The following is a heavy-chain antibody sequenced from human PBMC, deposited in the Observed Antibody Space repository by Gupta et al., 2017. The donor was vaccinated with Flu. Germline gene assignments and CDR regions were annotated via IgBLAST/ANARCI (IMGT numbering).Heavy chain of an antibody. D-gene: IGHD1-1*01. J-gene: IGHJ5*02. CDR2: INPSGVSA. V-gene: IGHV1-46*01. Sequence: QGQLAQSGAEVERPGASVKVSCKSSGYIFTSHYMHLLRQAPGQGLEWMGVINPSGVSATYAQKFQGRVTLTRDTSTSTDYMELSNLRSEDTAVYYCARDQSTSRSWWFDPWGQGTLVTVSS. CDR3: ARDQSTSRSWWFDP. CDR1: GYIFTSHY.